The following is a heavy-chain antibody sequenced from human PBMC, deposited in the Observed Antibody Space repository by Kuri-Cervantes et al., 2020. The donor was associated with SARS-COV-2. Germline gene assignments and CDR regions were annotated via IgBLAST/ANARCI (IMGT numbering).Heavy chain of an antibody. Sequence: GSLRLSCTVSGGSISSYYWSWIRQPPGKGLEWIGYVHYSGRTNYNPSLKSRLAISVDTSKNQFSLKLSSVTAADTAVYYCARDRWDDYIDYWGQGTLVTVSS. D-gene: IGHD1-26*01. CDR3: ARDRWDDYIDY. V-gene: IGHV4-59*01. J-gene: IGHJ4*02. CDR2: VHYSGRT. CDR1: GGSISSYY.